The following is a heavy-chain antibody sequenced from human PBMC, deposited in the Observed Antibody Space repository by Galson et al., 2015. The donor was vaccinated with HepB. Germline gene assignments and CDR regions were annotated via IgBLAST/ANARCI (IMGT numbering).Heavy chain of an antibody. Sequence: PALVKPTQTLTLTCSCSGFSLTTSAMRVSWIRQPPGKALEWLAGIDWDDKKFYSTSLRTRLTISKDTSKNQVVLTMTDMDPVDTATYFCARTSGYNYGDYYYYGMDVWGQGTTVTVSS. V-gene: IGHV2-70*04. D-gene: IGHD5-18*01. CDR3: ARTSGYNYGDYYYYGMDV. J-gene: IGHJ6*02. CDR1: GFSLTTSAMR. CDR2: IDWDDKK.